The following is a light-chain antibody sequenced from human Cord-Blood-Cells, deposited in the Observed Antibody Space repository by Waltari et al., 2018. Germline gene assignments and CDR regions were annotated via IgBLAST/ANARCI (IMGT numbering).Light chain of an antibody. CDR1: QSISSY. Sequence: DLQMTQSPSSLSASVGHRVTITCRASQSISSYLNWYQQKPGKAPKLLIYAASSLQSGVPSRFSGSGSGTDFTLTISSLQPEDFATYYCQQSYSTLTFGGGTKVEIK. V-gene: IGKV1-39*01. J-gene: IGKJ4*01. CDR2: AAS. CDR3: QQSYSTLT.